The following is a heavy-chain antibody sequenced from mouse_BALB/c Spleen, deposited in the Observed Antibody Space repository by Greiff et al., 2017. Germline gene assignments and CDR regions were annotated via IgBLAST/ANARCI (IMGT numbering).Heavy chain of an antibody. CDR1: GFNIKDYY. V-gene: IGHV14-1*02. J-gene: IGHJ1*01. Sequence: VQLQQSGAELVRPGALVKLSCKASGFNIKDYYMHWVKQRPEQGLEWIGWIDPENGNTIYDPKFQGKATLTADKSSSTAYMQLSSLASEDSAVYYCARYDGSYWYFDVWGAGTTVTVSS. D-gene: IGHD2-3*01. CDR3: ARYDGSYWYFDV. CDR2: IDPENGNT.